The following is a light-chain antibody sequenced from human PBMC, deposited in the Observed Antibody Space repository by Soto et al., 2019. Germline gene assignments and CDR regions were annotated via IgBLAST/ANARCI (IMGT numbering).Light chain of an antibody. CDR2: DSD. V-gene: IGLV1-51*01. CDR1: SSNIGNNY. J-gene: IGLJ1*01. Sequence: QSVLTQPPSVSAAPGQKVTISCSGGSSNIGNNYVSWYQHLPGTAPKLLIFDSDERPSGIPDRFSGSRSGTSATLGITGLQTGDEADYYCGTWDSSLSVYVFGNGTKVTVL. CDR3: GTWDSSLSVYV.